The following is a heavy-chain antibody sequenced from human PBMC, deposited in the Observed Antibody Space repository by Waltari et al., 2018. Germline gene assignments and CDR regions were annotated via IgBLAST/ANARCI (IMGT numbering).Heavy chain of an antibody. CDR2: IYHSGRT. Sequence: QLQLQESGSRLVKPSQTLSLTCAVSGDPISSGRYSCSWIRQPPGMGLEWIGYIYHSGRTYYNPSLKSRVTISVDRSKNQFSLKLSSVTAADTAVYYCARNYCSGGTCYSGWFDPWGQGTLVTVSS. D-gene: IGHD2-15*01. J-gene: IGHJ5*02. CDR1: GDPISSGRYS. CDR3: ARNYCSGGTCYSGWFDP. V-gene: IGHV4-30-2*01.